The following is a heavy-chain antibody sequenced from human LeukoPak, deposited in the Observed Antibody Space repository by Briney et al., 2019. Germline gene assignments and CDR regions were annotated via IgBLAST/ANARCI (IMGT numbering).Heavy chain of an antibody. CDR1: GYTFTSYY. CDR3: ARRAVAYKYSYYMDV. Sequence: ASVKVSCKASGYTFTSYYMHWVRQAPGQGLEWMGIINPSGGSTSYAQKFQGRVTMTRDTSTSTAYMELSSLRSEDTAVYYCARRAVAYKYSYYMDVWGKGTAVTVSS. D-gene: IGHD6-19*01. CDR2: INPSGGST. V-gene: IGHV1-46*01. J-gene: IGHJ6*03.